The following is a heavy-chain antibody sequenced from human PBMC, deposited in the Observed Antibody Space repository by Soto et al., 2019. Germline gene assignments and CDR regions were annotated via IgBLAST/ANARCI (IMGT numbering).Heavy chain of an antibody. D-gene: IGHD2-15*01. V-gene: IGHV4-31*03. CDR1: GGSISSGGYY. CDR3: ARDRSGGYCSGASCYGLGMDV. CDR2: IYYSGST. J-gene: IGHJ6*02. Sequence: TLSLTYTVSGGSISSGGYYWSWIRQHPGKGLEWIGYIYYSGSTYYNPSLKSRVTISVDTSKNQFSLKLSSVTAADTAVYYCARDRSGGYCSGASCYGLGMDVWGQGTTVT.